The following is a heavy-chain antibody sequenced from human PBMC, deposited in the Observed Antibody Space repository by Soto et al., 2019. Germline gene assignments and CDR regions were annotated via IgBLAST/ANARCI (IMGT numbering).Heavy chain of an antibody. V-gene: IGHV3-74*01. D-gene: IGHD3-22*01. Sequence: PGGSLRLSCAASGFTFSSYWMHWVRQAPWKGLVWVSRINSDGSSTSYADSVKGRFTISRDNAKNTLYLQMNSLRAEDTAVYYCARVGSYYDSSGYYGMDVWGQGTTVTVSS. CDR3: ARVGSYYDSSGYYGMDV. CDR2: INSDGSST. CDR1: GFTFSSYW. J-gene: IGHJ6*02.